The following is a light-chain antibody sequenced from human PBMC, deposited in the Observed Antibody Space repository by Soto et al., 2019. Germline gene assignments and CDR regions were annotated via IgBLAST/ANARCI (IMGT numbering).Light chain of an antibody. J-gene: IGLJ1*01. Sequence: QSALTQPASVSGSPGQSITISCTGTSSDVGGYNYVSWYQQYPGKAPKLMIYDVSNRPSGVSNRFSGSKSGNTASLTISGLQAEDEADYYFSSYTSSSPYVFGTGTKVTVL. CDR2: DVS. CDR1: SSDVGGYNY. V-gene: IGLV2-14*01. CDR3: SSYTSSSPYV.